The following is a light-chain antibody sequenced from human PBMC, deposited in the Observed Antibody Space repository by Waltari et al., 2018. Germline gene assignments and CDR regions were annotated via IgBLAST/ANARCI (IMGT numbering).Light chain of an antibody. Sequence: QSMLTQPPSASGTPGQTVTISCFGSTSNIGSNTVNWFQHLPGTAPKLLIYKDRQRPSGVPDRLSGSKSGTSASLAISVLQSEYEADYYCAAWDDSLLGLFGGGTKLTVL. CDR1: TSNIGSNT. CDR2: KDR. J-gene: IGLJ2*01. CDR3: AAWDDSLLGL. V-gene: IGLV1-44*01.